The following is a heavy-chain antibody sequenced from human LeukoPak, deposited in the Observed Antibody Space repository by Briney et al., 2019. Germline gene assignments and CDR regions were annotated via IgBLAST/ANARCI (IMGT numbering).Heavy chain of an antibody. CDR3: AASIALTGNFFDY. CDR1: GYTFTGYY. J-gene: IGHJ4*02. D-gene: IGHD6-19*01. Sequence: ASVKVSCKTSGYTFTGYYMHWVRQAPGQGLEWMGRINPKSGGTDYAQKFQGRVTMNRDTSISTAYMELSRLRSDDTDVYYCAASIALTGNFFDYWGQGTLVTVSS. CDR2: INPKSGGT. V-gene: IGHV1-2*05.